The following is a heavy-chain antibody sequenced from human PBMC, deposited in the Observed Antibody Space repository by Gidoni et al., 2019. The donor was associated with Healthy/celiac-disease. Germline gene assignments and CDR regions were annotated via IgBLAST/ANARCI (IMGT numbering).Heavy chain of an antibody. CDR3: ARDGDVDTAMVDAFDI. V-gene: IGHV4-61*02. D-gene: IGHD5-18*01. CDR1: GGSISRGSYY. Sequence: QVQLQESGPGLVKPSQTLSLTCTVSGGSISRGSYYWSWIRQPAGKGLEWIGRIYTSGSTNYNPSLKSRVTISVDTSKNQFSLKLSSVTAADTAVYYCARDGDVDTAMVDAFDIWGQGTMVTVSS. J-gene: IGHJ3*02. CDR2: IYTSGST.